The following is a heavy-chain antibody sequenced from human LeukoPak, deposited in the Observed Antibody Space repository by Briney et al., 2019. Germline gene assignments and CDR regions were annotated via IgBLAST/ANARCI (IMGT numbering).Heavy chain of an antibody. CDR3: ARAPRFRLVGVPKGPFDP. CDR2: ITGSGVTT. Sequence: GGSLRLSCAASGFAFSNYGINWVRQAPGKGLEWVSGITGSGVTTYYADSVKGRFTISRDNSKNTVYLRMDTRRAEDTAVYYCARAPRFRLVGVPKGPFDPWGQGTLVTVSS. J-gene: IGHJ5*02. CDR1: GFAFSNYG. D-gene: IGHD1-26*01. V-gene: IGHV3-23*01.